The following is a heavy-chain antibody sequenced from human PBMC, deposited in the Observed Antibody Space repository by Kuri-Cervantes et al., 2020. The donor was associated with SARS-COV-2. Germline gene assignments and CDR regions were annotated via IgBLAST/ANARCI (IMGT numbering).Heavy chain of an antibody. V-gene: IGHV4-59*08. J-gene: IGHJ4*02. Sequence: GSLRLSCTVSGGSISSYYWSWIRQPPGKGLEWIGYIYYSGSTNYNPSLKSRVTISVDTSKNQFSLKLSSVTAADTAVYYCLVATMEFRFDYWGQGTLVTVSS. CDR3: LVATMEFRFDY. CDR2: IYYSGST. D-gene: IGHD5-12*01. CDR1: GGSISSYY.